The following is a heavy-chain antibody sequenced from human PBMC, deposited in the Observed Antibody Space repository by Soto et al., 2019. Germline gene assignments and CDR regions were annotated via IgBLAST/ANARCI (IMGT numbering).Heavy chain of an antibody. V-gene: IGHV4-34*01. CDR2: INHSGST. CDR1: GGSFSGYY. J-gene: IGHJ6*02. CDR3: ARFDYYDSSGYYYSRRYYYYYGKDV. D-gene: IGHD3-22*01. Sequence: QVQLQQWGAGLLKPSETLSLTCAVYGGSFSGYYWSWIRQPPGKGLEWIGEINHSGSTNYNPSLKSRVTISVDTSKNQFYRKLSSVTAADTAVYYCARFDYYDSSGYYYSRRYYYYYGKDVWGQGTTVTVSS.